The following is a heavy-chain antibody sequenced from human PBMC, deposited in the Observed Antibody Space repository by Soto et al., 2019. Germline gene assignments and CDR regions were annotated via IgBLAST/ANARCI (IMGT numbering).Heavy chain of an antibody. J-gene: IGHJ5*02. CDR1: GYTFTGYF. Sequence: QVQLVQSGAEVKKPGASVKVSCKASGYTFTGYFMHWVRQAPGQGLEWMGWINSNSGATKYAQKFQGRVTLSRDTSISTAYMELSGLRSDDTAVSYCARGGGTILAPLPWGQGTLVTVSS. D-gene: IGHD3-3*01. CDR3: ARGGGTILAPLP. CDR2: INSNSGAT. V-gene: IGHV1-2*02.